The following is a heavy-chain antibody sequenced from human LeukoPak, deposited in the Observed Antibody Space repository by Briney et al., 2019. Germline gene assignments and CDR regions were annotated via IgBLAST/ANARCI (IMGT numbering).Heavy chain of an antibody. D-gene: IGHD2-15*01. CDR1: GFTFSSYA. CDR2: ISGTGGST. J-gene: IGHJ4*02. Sequence: GGSLRLSCAASGFTFSSYAMSWVRQAPGKGLEWVPGISGTGGSTYYADSVKGRFTISRDNSKNTLYLQMNSLRAEDTAVYYCARGYCSGGSCYMGGWDYWGQGTLVTVSS. CDR3: ARGYCSGGSCYMGGWDY. V-gene: IGHV3-23*01.